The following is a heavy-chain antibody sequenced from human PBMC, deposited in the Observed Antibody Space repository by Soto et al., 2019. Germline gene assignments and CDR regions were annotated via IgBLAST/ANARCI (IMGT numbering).Heavy chain of an antibody. CDR2: INPTGGT. V-gene: IGHV4-34*01. J-gene: IGHJ4*02. D-gene: IGHD1-1*01. CDR3: ARSRATPASRNLEY. Sequence: SSETLCLTCAVYGGSFSGYYWSWVRQSPGKGLEWIGEINPTGGTNYNPSLKSRVTISVDTSKDQFSLQLSAVTAADTAVYYCARSRATPASRNLEYWGQGILVTVSS. CDR1: GGSFSGYY.